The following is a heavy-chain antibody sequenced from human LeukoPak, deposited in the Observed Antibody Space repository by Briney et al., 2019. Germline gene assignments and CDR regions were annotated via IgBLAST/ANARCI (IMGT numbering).Heavy chain of an antibody. J-gene: IGHJ4*02. Sequence: GRSLRLSCAASGFTFSSYAMHWVPQAPGKGLEWVAVISYDGSNKYYADSVKGRFTISRDNSKNTLYLQMNSLRAEDTAIYYCAKERREWSSFDYWGQGTLVTVSS. D-gene: IGHD3-3*01. CDR1: GFTFSSYA. CDR3: AKERREWSSFDY. CDR2: ISYDGSNK. V-gene: IGHV3-30-3*01.